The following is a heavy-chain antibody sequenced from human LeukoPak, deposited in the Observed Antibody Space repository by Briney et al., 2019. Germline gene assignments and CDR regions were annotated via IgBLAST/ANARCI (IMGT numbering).Heavy chain of an antibody. CDR2: IYQSGST. V-gene: IGHV4-30-2*01. Sequence: SETLSLTCAVSGGSISSGGFSWSWIRQPPGKGLEWIGHIYQSGSTNYNPSLKSRVTISVDRFKNQFSLKLTSVTAADTAVYYCARERGNAFDIWGQGTMVTVSS. D-gene: IGHD3-16*01. CDR1: GGSISSGGFS. CDR3: ARERGNAFDI. J-gene: IGHJ3*02.